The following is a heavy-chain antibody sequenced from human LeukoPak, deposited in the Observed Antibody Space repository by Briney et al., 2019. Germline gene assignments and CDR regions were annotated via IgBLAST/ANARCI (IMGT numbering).Heavy chain of an antibody. J-gene: IGHJ4*02. D-gene: IGHD2-2*01. V-gene: IGHV1-2*04. CDR1: GYIFTGYY. CDR2: INPNSGGT. CDR3: ARGGAMGYCSSTSCYAADY. Sequence: ASVKVSCKASGYIFTGYYMHWVRQAPGQGLEWMGWINPNSGGTNYAQKFQGWVTMTRDTSISTAYMELSRLRSDDTAVYYCARGGAMGYCSSTSCYAADYWGQGTLVTVSS.